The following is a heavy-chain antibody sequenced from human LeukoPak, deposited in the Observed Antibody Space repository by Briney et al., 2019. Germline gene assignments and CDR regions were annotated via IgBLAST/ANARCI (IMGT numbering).Heavy chain of an antibody. D-gene: IGHD5-12*01. CDR3: ARMGGYSGYATH. CDR1: GGSISPYY. J-gene: IGHJ4*02. V-gene: IGHV4-59*08. Sequence: SETLSLTCTVSGGSISPYYWSWIRQSPGKGLEWIGCIYSSGSANYNPSLKSRVTISVDTSKNQFSLKLSSVTAADTAVYYCARMGGYSGYATHWGQGTLVTVSS. CDR2: IYSSGSA.